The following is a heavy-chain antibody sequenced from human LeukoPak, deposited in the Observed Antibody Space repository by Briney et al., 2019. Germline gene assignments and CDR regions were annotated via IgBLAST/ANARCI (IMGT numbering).Heavy chain of an antibody. Sequence: AETLSLTCTVSGGSISLYYWSWIRQPPGKRLEWIGYIFYRRNTKHNPSLKSRVTISVDTSKNQFSLKLRSVTAADTAVYYCARRSAIFDYWGQGTLVTVS. J-gene: IGHJ4*02. CDR2: IFYRRNT. CDR3: ARRSAIFDY. CDR1: GGSISLYY. D-gene: IGHD2-15*01. V-gene: IGHV4-59*08.